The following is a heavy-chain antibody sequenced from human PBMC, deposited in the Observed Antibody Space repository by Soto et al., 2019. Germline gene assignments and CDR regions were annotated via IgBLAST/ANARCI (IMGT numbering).Heavy chain of an antibody. CDR2: INPNSGGT. D-gene: IGHD3-3*01. CDR1: GYTFTGYY. V-gene: IGHV1-2*04. CDR3: ARLRRYADFWSGNTYNGMAV. Sequence: ASVKVSCKASGYTFTGYYMHWVRQAPGQGLEWMGWINPNSGGTNYAQKFQGWVTMTRDTSISTAYMELSRLRSDDTAVYYCARLRRYADFWSGNTYNGMAVWGQGTTDPVSS. J-gene: IGHJ6*02.